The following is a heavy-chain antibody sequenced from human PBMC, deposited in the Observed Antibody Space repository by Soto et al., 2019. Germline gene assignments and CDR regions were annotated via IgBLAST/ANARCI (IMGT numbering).Heavy chain of an antibody. Sequence: ASVKVSCKASGYTFTSYYINWVRQATGQGLQWMGWMNPNNGNTGYAQNFQGRVTMTRDTSTSTAFMERSSLTSEDTAVYYCARSPPHGAGVGDLWGRGTLVTVSS. CDR2: MNPNNGNT. D-gene: IGHD1-26*01. CDR1: GYTFTSYY. CDR3: ARSPPHGAGVGDL. V-gene: IGHV1-8*01. J-gene: IGHJ2*01.